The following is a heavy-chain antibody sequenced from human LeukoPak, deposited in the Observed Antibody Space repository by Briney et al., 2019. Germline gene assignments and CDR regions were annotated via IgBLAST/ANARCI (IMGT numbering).Heavy chain of an antibody. J-gene: IGHJ4*02. CDR2: ISGSGGST. CDR1: GFTFSSYA. D-gene: IGHD2-21*02. CDR3: AKDQNIVVVTAIHV. Sequence: GGSLRLSCAASGFTFSSYAMSWVRQAPGKGLEWVSAISGSGGSTYYADSVKGRFTISRDNSKNTPYLQMNSLRAEDTAVYYCAKDQNIVVVTAIHVWGQGTLVTVSS. V-gene: IGHV3-23*01.